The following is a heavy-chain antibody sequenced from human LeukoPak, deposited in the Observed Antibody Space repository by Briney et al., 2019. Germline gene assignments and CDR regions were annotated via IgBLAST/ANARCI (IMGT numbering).Heavy chain of an antibody. CDR1: GYTFTSYD. D-gene: IGHD3-3*01. CDR3: ARGRITIFGVVIILFDY. J-gene: IGHJ4*02. Sequence: ASVKVSCKVSGYTFTSYDINWARQATGQGLEWMGWMNPNSGNTGYAQKFQGRVTMTRNTSISTAYMELSSLRSEDTAVYYCARGRITIFGVVIILFDYWGQGTLVTVSS. CDR2: MNPNSGNT. V-gene: IGHV1-8*01.